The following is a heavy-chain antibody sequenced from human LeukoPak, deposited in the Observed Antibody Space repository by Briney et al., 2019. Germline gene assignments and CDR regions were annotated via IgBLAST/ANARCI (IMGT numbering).Heavy chain of an antibody. CDR3: ARDKGREYYYGSGSYYYYYMDV. J-gene: IGHJ6*03. V-gene: IGHV3-21*01. CDR2: ISSSSSYI. Sequence: GGSLRLSCAVSGFSLTTYAMSWVRQAPGKGLEWVSSISSSSSYIYYADSVKGRFTISRDNAKNSLYLQMNSLRAEDTAVYYCARDKGREYYYGSGSYYYYYMDVWGKGTTVTISS. CDR1: GFSLTTYA. D-gene: IGHD3-10*01.